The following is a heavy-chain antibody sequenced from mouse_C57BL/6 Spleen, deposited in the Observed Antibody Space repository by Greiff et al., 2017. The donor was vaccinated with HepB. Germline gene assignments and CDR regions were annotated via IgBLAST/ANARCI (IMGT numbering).Heavy chain of an antibody. Sequence: DVQLQESGPGLVKPSQSLSLTCSVTGYSITSGYYWNWIRQFPGNKLEWMGYISYDGSNNYNPSLKNRISITRDTSKNQFFLKLNSVTTEDTATYYCAREDDYGAWFAYWGQGTLVTVSA. V-gene: IGHV3-6*01. CDR3: AREDDYGAWFAY. CDR1: GYSITSGYY. J-gene: IGHJ3*01. D-gene: IGHD2-4*01. CDR2: ISYDGSN.